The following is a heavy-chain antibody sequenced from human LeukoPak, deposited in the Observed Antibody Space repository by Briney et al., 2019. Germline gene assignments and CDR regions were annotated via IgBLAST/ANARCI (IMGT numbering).Heavy chain of an antibody. J-gene: IGHJ6*03. D-gene: IGHD3-3*01. CDR3: ARGLRFLEWDRFRADYYMDV. V-gene: IGHV3-23*01. CDR1: AFTFSNYA. CDR2: ISGSGGTT. Sequence: GGSLRLSCAASAFTFSNYAMSWVRQVPGKGLEWVSGISGSGGTTYDADSVKGRFTISRDNSKNTVYLQMNSLRPEDTAVYYCARGLRFLEWDRFRADYYMDVWGKGTTVTVSS.